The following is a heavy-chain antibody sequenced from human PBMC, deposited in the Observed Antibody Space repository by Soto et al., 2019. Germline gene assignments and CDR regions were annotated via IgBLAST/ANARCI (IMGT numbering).Heavy chain of an antibody. CDR1: GYAFSGYA. Sequence: GASVKVSCKASGYAFSGYAMHWVRQAPGQGLEWMGWINIGSGNTEYSQNFQDRITITRDTSASTVYMELSSLRSEDTAVYYCARDGGDCGYRLIYYYYIGLASYSGGWYYFDYWGQGTLVTVSS. D-gene: IGHD3-22*01. CDR2: INIGSGNT. J-gene: IGHJ4*02. CDR3: ARDGGDCGYRLIYYYYIGLASYSGGWYYFDY. V-gene: IGHV1-3*04.